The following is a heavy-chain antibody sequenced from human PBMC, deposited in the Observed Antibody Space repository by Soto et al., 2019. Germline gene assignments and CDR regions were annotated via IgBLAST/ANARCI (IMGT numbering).Heavy chain of an antibody. D-gene: IGHD6-13*01. V-gene: IGHV3-33*01. J-gene: IGHJ4*02. CDR3: ARWGIAAGDY. CDR1: GFTFSSYG. Sequence: QVQLVESGGGVVQPGRSLRLSCAASGFTFSSYGMHWVRQAPGKGLEWVAVIWYDGRNEYYADSVKDRFTISRDNSKNTLYLQMNSLRAEDTAVYYCARWGIAAGDYWGQGTLVTVSS. CDR2: IWYDGRNE.